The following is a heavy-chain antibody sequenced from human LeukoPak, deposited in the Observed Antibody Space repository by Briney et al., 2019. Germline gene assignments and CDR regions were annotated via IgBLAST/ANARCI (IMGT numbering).Heavy chain of an antibody. CDR3: ATDYLGWHQLTY. CDR1: GFTFSSYW. CDR2: ISGGDGST. Sequence: GGSLRLSCAASGFTFSSYWMSWVRQAPGRGLEWVSSISGGDGSTYYADSVKGRFTISRDNPKNTLYLQMNSLRAEDTAVYYCATDYLGWHQLTYWGQGTLVTVSS. V-gene: IGHV3-23*01. J-gene: IGHJ4*02. D-gene: IGHD2-2*01.